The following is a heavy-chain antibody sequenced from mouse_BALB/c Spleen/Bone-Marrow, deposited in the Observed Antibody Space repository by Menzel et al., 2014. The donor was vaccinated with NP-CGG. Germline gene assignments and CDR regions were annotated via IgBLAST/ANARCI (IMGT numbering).Heavy chain of an antibody. D-gene: IGHD4-1*01. V-gene: IGHV5-6-2*01. CDR1: GFTFSSYY. Sequence: EVQLQESGGGLVKLGGSLKLSCAASGFTFSSYYMSWVRQTPEKRLELVAAINSNGGSTYYPDTVKGRFTISRDNAKNXLYLQMSSLKSEDTALYYCARRGWDGYFDYWGQGTTLTVSS. CDR3: ARRGWDGYFDY. CDR2: INSNGGST. J-gene: IGHJ2*01.